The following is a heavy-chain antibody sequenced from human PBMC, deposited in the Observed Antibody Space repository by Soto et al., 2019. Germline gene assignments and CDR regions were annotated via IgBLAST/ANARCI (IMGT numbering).Heavy chain of an antibody. CDR3: ATTSGALVALFDY. CDR2: IYHSGST. J-gene: IGHJ4*02. D-gene: IGHD5-12*01. V-gene: IGHV4-30-2*01. Sequence: QLQLQESGSGLVKPSQTLSLTCAVSGGSISSGGYSWSWIRQPPGKGLEWIGYIYHSGSTYYNPSLKSRVTISVDRSKNQFSLKLSSVTAADTAVYYCATTSGALVALFDYWGQGTLVTVSS. CDR1: GGSISSGGYS.